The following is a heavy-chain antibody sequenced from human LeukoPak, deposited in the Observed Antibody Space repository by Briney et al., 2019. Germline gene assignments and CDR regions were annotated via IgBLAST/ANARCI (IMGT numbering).Heavy chain of an antibody. J-gene: IGHJ5*02. CDR3: ARDQGSSWYTNWFDP. CDR2: IYYSGST. CDR1: GGSISSYY. Sequence: PSETLSLTCTVSGGSISSYYWSWIRQPPGKGLEWIGYIYYSGSTNYNPSLKSRVTISVDTSKNQFSLKLSSVTAADTAVYYCARDQGSSWYTNWFDPWGQGTLVTVSS. V-gene: IGHV4-59*01. D-gene: IGHD6-13*01.